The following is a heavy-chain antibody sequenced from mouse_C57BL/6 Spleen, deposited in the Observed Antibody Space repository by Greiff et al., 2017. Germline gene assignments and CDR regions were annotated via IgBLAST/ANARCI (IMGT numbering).Heavy chain of an antibody. CDR2: ISSGSSTI. CDR1: GFTFSDYG. Sequence: EVKVVESGGGLVKPGGSLKLSCAASGFTFSDYGMHWVRQAPEKGLEWVAYISSGSSTIYYADTVKGRFTISRDNAKNTLFLQMTSLRSEDTAMYYCARGGYYGFDYWGQGTTLTVSS. D-gene: IGHD1-1*01. CDR3: ARGGYYGFDY. J-gene: IGHJ2*01. V-gene: IGHV5-17*01.